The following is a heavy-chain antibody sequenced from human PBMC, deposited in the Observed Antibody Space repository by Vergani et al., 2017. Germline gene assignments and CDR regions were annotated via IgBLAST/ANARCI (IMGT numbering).Heavy chain of an antibody. J-gene: IGHJ4*02. CDR1: GGTFSSYA. CDR3: ARDPAGNWGENPGPFDY. Sequence: QVQLVQSGAEVKKPGSSVKVSCKASGGTFSSYAISWVRQAPGQGLEWMGGIIPIFGTANYAQKLQGRVTMTTDTSTSTAYMELRSLRSDDTAGYYCARDPAGNWGENPGPFDYWGQGTLVTVSS. D-gene: IGHD7-27*01. CDR2: IIPIFGTA. V-gene: IGHV1-69*05.